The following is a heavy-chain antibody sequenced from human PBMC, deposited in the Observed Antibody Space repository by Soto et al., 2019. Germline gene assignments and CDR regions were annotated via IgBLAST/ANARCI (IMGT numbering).Heavy chain of an antibody. J-gene: IGHJ2*01. D-gene: IGHD3-22*01. Sequence: SVKVSCKASGGPYSGYAISRVRQAPGQGLEWIGGIIPIFGTANYAQKFQGRVTITADKSTSTAYMELRSLRSEDTAVYYCASLAEYYDSSGYNWYFDLWGRGTLVTVSS. CDR2: IIPIFGTA. CDR3: ASLAEYYDSSGYNWYFDL. V-gene: IGHV1-69*06. CDR1: GGPYSGYA.